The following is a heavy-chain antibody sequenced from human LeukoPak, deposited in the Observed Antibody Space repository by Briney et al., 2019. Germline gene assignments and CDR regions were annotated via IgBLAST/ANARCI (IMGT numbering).Heavy chain of an antibody. CDR1: GYTFSIYN. J-gene: IGHJ4*02. CDR3: AREVGATTYLLFDY. CDR2: INPSGGT. V-gene: IGHV1-46*01. Sequence: ASVKVSCRASGYTFSIYNMHWVRQAPGQGLEWMGIINPSGGTSYAQKLQGRITMTRDTPTSTLYMELSSLRSEDTAVYYCAREVGATTYLLFDYWGQGTLVTVSS. D-gene: IGHD1-26*01.